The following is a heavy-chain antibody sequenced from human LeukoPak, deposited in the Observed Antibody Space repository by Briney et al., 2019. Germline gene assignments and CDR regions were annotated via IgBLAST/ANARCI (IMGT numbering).Heavy chain of an antibody. D-gene: IGHD3-10*01. J-gene: IGHJ3*02. CDR1: GGSFSGYY. Sequence: PSETLSLTCAVYGGSFSGYYWSWIRQPPGKGLEWIGEINHSGSTNYNPSLKSRVTISVDTSKNQFPLKLSSVTAADTAVYYCARRDGITMVRGVKRNAFDIWGQGTMVTVSS. V-gene: IGHV4-34*01. CDR2: INHSGST. CDR3: ARRDGITMVRGVKRNAFDI.